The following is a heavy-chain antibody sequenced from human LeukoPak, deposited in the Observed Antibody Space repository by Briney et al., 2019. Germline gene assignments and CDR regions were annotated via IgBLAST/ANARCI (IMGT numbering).Heavy chain of an antibody. CDR1: GFTFSSYA. V-gene: IGHV3-30*18. Sequence: PGRSLRLSCAASGFTFSSYAMHWVRQAPGKGLEWVSVISYDGSNKYYADSVKGRFTISRDNSKNTLYLQMNSLRAEDTAVYYCAKGALGYGDGDRREGFDYWGQGTLVTVSS. CDR2: ISYDGSNK. CDR3: AKGALGYGDGDRREGFDY. J-gene: IGHJ4*02. D-gene: IGHD3-10*01.